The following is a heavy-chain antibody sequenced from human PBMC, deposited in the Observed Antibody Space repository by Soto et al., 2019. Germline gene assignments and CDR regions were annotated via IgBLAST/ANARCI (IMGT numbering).Heavy chain of an antibody. Sequence: GSLRLSCAASGFTFSSYAMHWVRQAPGKGLEWVAVISYDGSNKYYADSVKGRFTISRDNSKNTLYLQMNSLRAEDTAVYYCARGSSYCSGGSCYLDWYLDLWGRGTLVTVSS. CDR2: ISYDGSNK. CDR3: ARGSSYCSGGSCYLDWYLDL. D-gene: IGHD2-15*01. CDR1: GFTFSSYA. J-gene: IGHJ2*01. V-gene: IGHV3-30-3*01.